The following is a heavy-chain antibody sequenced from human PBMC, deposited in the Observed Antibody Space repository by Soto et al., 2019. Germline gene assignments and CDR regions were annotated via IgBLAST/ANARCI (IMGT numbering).Heavy chain of an antibody. J-gene: IGHJ5*02. D-gene: IGHD3-16*01. CDR3: GKRSGLALCLWLDP. CDR2: ISGRGGST. Sequence: PGGCLRLSGSPSGFTFSSYAMSWVRQAPGKGLEWVSAISGRGGSTYYADSVKVRFTISRDTSKNTLDLEMNSLRAEDPAAYYCGKRSGLALCLWLDPWPQGTLVTVSS. V-gene: IGHV3-23*01. CDR1: GFTFSSYA.